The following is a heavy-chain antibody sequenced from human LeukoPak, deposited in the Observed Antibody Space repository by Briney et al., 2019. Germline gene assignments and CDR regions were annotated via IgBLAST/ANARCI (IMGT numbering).Heavy chain of an antibody. V-gene: IGHV4-34*01. Sequence: SETLSLTCAVYGGSFSTYYWSWIRQSPGKGLEWIGEINHSGTTNYNPSLKSRVTISVDTSKNQFSLKLSSVTVADTAVYYCARGGYCNVISSYLQAALDYWGQGTLVTVSS. D-gene: IGHD2-15*01. CDR1: GGSFSTYY. CDR2: INHSGTT. J-gene: IGHJ4*02. CDR3: ARGGYCNVISSYLQAALDY.